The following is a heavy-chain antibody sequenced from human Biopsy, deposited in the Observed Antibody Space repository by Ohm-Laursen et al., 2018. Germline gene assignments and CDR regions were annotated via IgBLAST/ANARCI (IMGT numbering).Heavy chain of an antibody. J-gene: IGHJ6*02. V-gene: IGHV3-21*01. CDR1: GFSVSSYD. CDR2: ISETSSHI. CDR3: ARDSSRRAREGGMDV. D-gene: IGHD6-6*01. Sequence: SLRLSCSAAGFSVSSYDMNWVRQAPGKGLEWISHISETSSHIYDADSVRGRFTVARDIAKNSLYLQLNSLRVEDTDVYYCARDSSRRAREGGMDVWGQGTTVTVSS.